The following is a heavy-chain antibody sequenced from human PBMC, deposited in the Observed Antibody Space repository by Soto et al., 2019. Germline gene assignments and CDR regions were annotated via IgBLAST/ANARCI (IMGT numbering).Heavy chain of an antibody. D-gene: IGHD1-26*01. CDR2: ISNDGRTM. CDR1: GFTLSSYE. J-gene: IGHJ5*02. Sequence: PGGSLRLSCGASGFTLSSYEMNWVRQAPGKGLEWVSYISNDGRTMYYADSVKGRFTVSRDNAQNSLYLQMRGLRAEDTAVYYCVRDGLTVRSTKLDPWGQGTLVTVSS. V-gene: IGHV3-48*03. CDR3: VRDGLTVRSTKLDP.